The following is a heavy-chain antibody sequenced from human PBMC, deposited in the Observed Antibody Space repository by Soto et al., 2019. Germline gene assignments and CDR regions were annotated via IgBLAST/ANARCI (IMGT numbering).Heavy chain of an antibody. V-gene: IGHV4-61*08. J-gene: IGHJ1*01. Sequence: SETAYLTCSVSGDSVSSGAYYWSWIRQPPGKGLEWIAFISNSGYINYNHSLKSRVTISVDPSKTQFSLELTSVTAADTAMYYCARDGGGYSRHFQNWGQGTMV. D-gene: IGHD1-26*01. CDR2: ISNSGYI. CDR3: ARDGGGYSRHFQN. CDR1: GDSVSSGAYY.